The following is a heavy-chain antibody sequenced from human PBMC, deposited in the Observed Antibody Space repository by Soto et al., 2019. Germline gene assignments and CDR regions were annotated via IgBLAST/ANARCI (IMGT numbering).Heavy chain of an antibody. V-gene: IGHV1-18*04. CDR3: ARHRSGWGGDAYDI. CDR1: GYTFTNYG. D-gene: IGHD6-19*01. J-gene: IGHJ3*02. Sequence: QVQLVQSGAEVKRPGASVKVSCKASGYTFTNYGLSWVRQAPGQGLEWMGWISPFNGKTNYVRSFQGRITMTTDTSTNTAYMELRGLISYDTALYYCARHRSGWGGDAYDIWGPGTKVTVS. CDR2: ISPFNGKT.